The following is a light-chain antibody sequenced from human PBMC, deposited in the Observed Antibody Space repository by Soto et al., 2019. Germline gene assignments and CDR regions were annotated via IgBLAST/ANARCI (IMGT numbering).Light chain of an antibody. V-gene: IGKV3-11*01. CDR2: DAS. J-gene: IGKJ1*01. CDR1: QSVSNY. Sequence: EIVMTQSAATLSVSPGERATLSCRASQSVSNYLAWYQQKPGQAPRLLIYDASNRATGIPARFSGSGSGTDFTLTISSLEPEDFAIYYCQQRTDWPRTFGQGTKVDIK. CDR3: QQRTDWPRT.